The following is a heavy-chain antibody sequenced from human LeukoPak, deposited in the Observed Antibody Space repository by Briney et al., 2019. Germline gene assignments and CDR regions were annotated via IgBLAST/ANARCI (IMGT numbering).Heavy chain of an antibody. D-gene: IGHD2-8*01. CDR3: ARDQVLVVYGAGHAFDY. CDR1: GYTFTGYY. V-gene: IGHV1-2*02. J-gene: IGHJ4*02. Sequence: ASVKVSCKASGYTFTGYYMHWVRQAPGQGLEWMGWINPNSGGTNYAQKFQGRVTMTRDTSISTAYMELSRLRSDDTAVYYCARDQVLVVYGAGHAFDYWGQGTLVTVSS. CDR2: INPNSGGT.